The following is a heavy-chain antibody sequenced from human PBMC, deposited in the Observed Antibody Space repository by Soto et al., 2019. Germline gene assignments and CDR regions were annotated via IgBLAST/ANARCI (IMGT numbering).Heavy chain of an antibody. CDR3: ARDRAHYDFWSGYPHNWFDP. J-gene: IGHJ5*02. Sequence: SETLSLTCTVSGGSINNHYWSWIRQPPGKGLEWIGYIYYSGSTNYNPSLKSRVTISVDTSKNQFSLKLSSVTAADTAVYYCARDRAHYDFWSGYPHNWFDPWGQGTLVTVSS. CDR2: IYYSGST. V-gene: IGHV4-59*11. D-gene: IGHD3-3*01. CDR1: GGSINNHY.